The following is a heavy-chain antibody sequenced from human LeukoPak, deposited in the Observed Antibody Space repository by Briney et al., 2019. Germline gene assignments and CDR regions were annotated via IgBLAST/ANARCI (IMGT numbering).Heavy chain of an antibody. D-gene: IGHD6-13*01. J-gene: IGHJ4*02. V-gene: IGHV1-3*01. CDR3: AREGVAGTGLDF. CDR1: GYTFTSYA. CDR2: INAGNGNT. Sequence: ASVKVSCKASGYTFTSYAMHWVRQAPGQRLEWMGWINAGNGNTKYSQNLQGRITMTRDTSTSTLYMELSSLRSEDTAVYYCAREGVAGTGLDFWGQGTLVTVSS.